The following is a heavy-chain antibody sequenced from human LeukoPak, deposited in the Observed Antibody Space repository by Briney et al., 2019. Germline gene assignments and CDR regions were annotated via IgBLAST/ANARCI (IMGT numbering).Heavy chain of an antibody. CDR1: GFTFSRFW. J-gene: IGHJ4*02. V-gene: IGHV3-7*01. Sequence: PGGSLRLSCAVSGFTFSRFWRSWVRQAPGKGLEWVANINEDGSEKYYVDSVKGRFTISRDNAKNSLYLQMNSLRAEDTAVYYCTGETYYFDYWGQGTLVTVSS. CDR3: TGETYYFDY. CDR2: INEDGSEK.